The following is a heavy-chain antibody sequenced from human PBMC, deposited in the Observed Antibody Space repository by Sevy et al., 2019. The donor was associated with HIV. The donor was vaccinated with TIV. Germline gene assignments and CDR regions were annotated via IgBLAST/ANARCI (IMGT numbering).Heavy chain of an antibody. J-gene: IGHJ1*01. CDR3: ARLTYYYESSGSAEYFQH. CDR2: IIPIFGTP. CDR1: GGTFNNYA. D-gene: IGHD3-22*01. Sequence: ASVKVSCKASGGTFNNYAISWVRQAPGQGLEWMGGIIPIFGTPKYAQKFQGRVTITEDEYTSTAYMEVSSLRSEETAVYYCARLTYYYESSGSAEYFQHWGQGTLVTVSS. V-gene: IGHV1-69*13.